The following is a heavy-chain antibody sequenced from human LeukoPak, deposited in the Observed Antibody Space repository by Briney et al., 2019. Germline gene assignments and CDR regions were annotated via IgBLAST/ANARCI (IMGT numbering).Heavy chain of an antibody. CDR1: GFTLSNYD. J-gene: IGHJ5*02. D-gene: IGHD2-2*01. V-gene: IGHV3-21*01. CDR2: ISTSSRYI. CDR3: ARADCSSSTCYLRRSWFDP. Sequence: GGSLRLFCAASGFTLSNYDTNWVRQAPGKGLEWVSSISTSSRYIYYKDSVRGRFTISRDDAKNSLYLEMNSLRAEDTAVYYCARADCSSSTCYLRRSWFDPWGQGTLVTVSS.